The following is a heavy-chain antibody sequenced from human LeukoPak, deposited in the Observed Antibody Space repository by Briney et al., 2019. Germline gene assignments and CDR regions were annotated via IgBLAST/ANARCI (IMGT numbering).Heavy chain of an antibody. Sequence: ASVKVSCKASGYTFTSYGINWVRQATGQGLEWMGWMNPNSGNTGYAQKFQGRVTITRNTSISTAYMELSSLRSEDTAGYYCAREIYPTTVTTGGTVFDPWGQGTLVTVSS. CDR1: GYTFTSYG. CDR3: AREIYPTTVTTGGTVFDP. CDR2: MNPNSGNT. J-gene: IGHJ5*02. V-gene: IGHV1-8*03. D-gene: IGHD4-11*01.